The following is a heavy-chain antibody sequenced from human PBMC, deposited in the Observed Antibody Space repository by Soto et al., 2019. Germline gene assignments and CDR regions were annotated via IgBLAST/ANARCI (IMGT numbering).Heavy chain of an antibody. Sequence: SETLSLTCAVYGGSFSGYYWSWIRQPPGKGLEWIGEINHSGSTNYNPSLKSRVTISVDTSKNQFSLKLSSVTAADTAVYYCARVGYCSGGSCYTDSRGFHYGIDVWGQGTTVTVSS. CDR2: INHSGST. V-gene: IGHV4-34*01. CDR1: GGSFSGYY. D-gene: IGHD2-15*01. J-gene: IGHJ6*01. CDR3: ARVGYCSGGSCYTDSRGFHYGIDV.